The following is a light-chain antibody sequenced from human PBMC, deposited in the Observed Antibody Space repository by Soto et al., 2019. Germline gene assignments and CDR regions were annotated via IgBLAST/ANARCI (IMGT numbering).Light chain of an antibody. CDR1: QSVSSNN. CDR3: QQYGRSPFT. V-gene: IGKV3-20*01. Sequence: EIVLTQSPGTLSLSPGERATLSCRASQSVSSNNLAWYQQRPGQAPRVVIYGASTRATGIPERFSGSGSGNDFTLTISRLEPEDFAVYYCQQYGRSPFTFGPGTKVDIK. CDR2: GAS. J-gene: IGKJ3*01.